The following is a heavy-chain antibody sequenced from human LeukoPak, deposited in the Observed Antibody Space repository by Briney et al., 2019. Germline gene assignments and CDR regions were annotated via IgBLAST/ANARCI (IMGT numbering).Heavy chain of an antibody. CDR3: ARRKVQLEGQYYFDY. J-gene: IGHJ4*02. CDR2: MNPNSGNT. Sequence: ASVKVSCKASGYTFTSYGINWVRQATGQGLEWMGWMNPNSGNTGYAQKFQGRVTMTRNTSISTAYMELSSLRSEDTAVYYCARRKVQLEGQYYFDYWGQGTLVTVSS. CDR1: GYTFTSYG. D-gene: IGHD1-1*01. V-gene: IGHV1-8*02.